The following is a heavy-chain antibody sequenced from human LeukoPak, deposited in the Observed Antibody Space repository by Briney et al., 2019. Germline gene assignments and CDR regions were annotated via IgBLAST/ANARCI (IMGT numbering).Heavy chain of an antibody. J-gene: IGHJ4*02. CDR1: GFTFSSYD. CDR3: AIRKSGNAIDY. D-gene: IGHD5-12*01. V-gene: IGHV3-23*01. Sequence: GGSLRLSCAASGFTFSSYDMSWVRQSPGKGLEWVSEFSGSGGSTYYADSVKGRFTISRDKSKNTLYLQMNSLRAEDTAVYYCAIRKSGNAIDYWGQGTLVTVSS. CDR2: FSGSGGST.